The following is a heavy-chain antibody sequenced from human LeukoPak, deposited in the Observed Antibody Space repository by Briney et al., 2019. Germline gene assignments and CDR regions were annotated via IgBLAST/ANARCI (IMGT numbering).Heavy chain of an antibody. J-gene: IGHJ4*02. CDR3: ARELKTTL. CDR2: IYNSGST. V-gene: IGHV4-38-2*02. Sequence: PSETLSLTCTVSGYSISSGYYWGWIRQPPGKGLEWIGSIYNSGSTYYNPSLKSRVTISVDTSKNQFSLKLSSVTAADTAVYYCARELKTTLWGLGTLVTVSS. D-gene: IGHD1-1*01. CDR1: GYSISSGYY.